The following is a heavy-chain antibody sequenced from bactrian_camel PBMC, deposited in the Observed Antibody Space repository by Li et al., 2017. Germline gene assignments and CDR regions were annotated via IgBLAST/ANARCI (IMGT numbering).Heavy chain of an antibody. CDR3: AARFICTALNLGSWSANY. CDR1: GLTYSSDC. Sequence: HVQLVESGGGSVQAGGSLRLSCAASGLTYSSDCMGWFRQAPGKEREGVAAIYSGSGGSTYYADSVKGRFTISQDNAKNTVYLQMNSLKPEDTAMYYCAARFICTALNLGSWSANYWGQGTQVTVS. CDR2: IYSGSGGST. D-gene: IGHD3*01. J-gene: IGHJ4*01. V-gene: IGHV3-3*01.